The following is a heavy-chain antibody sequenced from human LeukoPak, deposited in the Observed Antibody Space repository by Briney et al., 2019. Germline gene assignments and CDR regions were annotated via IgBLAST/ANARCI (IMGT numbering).Heavy chain of an antibody. CDR2: IYESGST. D-gene: IGHD2-15*01. J-gene: IGHJ4*02. Sequence: PSETLSLTWAVYGESLNSYYWSWIRQPPGKGLEWIGEIYESGSTEYNPSLKSRVTISMVPSKQQFSRSLTSVTAADTAVYYCARGAWATRLGSWGLGTPVIVSS. CDR3: ARGAWATRLGS. CDR1: GESLNSYY. V-gene: IGHV4-34*01.